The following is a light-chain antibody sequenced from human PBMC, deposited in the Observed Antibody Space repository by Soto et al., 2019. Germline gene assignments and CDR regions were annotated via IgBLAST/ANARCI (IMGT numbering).Light chain of an antibody. J-gene: IGLJ1*01. V-gene: IGLV2-23*01. Sequence: QSVLTQPASVSGSPGQSITISCTGTSSDVGSYSLLSWYQHHPGKAPKLIIYEDIKGPSGVSNRFSGSKSGNTASLRISGLQAEDEADYYCYTYASGSTYLFRTGTKVTVL. CDR2: EDI. CDR1: SSDVGSYSL. CDR3: YTYASGSTYL.